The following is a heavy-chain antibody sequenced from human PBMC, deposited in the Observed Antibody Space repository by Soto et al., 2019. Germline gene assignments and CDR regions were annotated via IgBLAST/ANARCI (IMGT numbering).Heavy chain of an antibody. J-gene: IGHJ4*02. CDR2: MSSSSSYT. Sequence: QVQLVESGGGLVKPGGSLRLSCAASGFTFSDYYMRWIRQAPGQGLVWASYMSSSSSYTNYADSVQGRFTISRDNAKNSLDLQMDSLRAEDTAVYSCARGPYAYCGGDCYTFDYWGQGTLVTVSS. CDR1: GFTFSDYY. D-gene: IGHD2-21*02. V-gene: IGHV3-11*05. CDR3: ARGPYAYCGGDCYTFDY.